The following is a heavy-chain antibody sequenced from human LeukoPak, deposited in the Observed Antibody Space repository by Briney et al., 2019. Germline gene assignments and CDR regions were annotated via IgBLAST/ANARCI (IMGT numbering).Heavy chain of an antibody. V-gene: IGHV3-30*04. CDR3: ARPGIAVADQYYFDY. D-gene: IGHD6-19*01. CDR2: ISYE. Sequence: GGSLRLSCAASGFTFSSYAMHWVRQAPGKGLEWVAVISYEYYADSVKGRFTISRDNSKNTLYLQMNSLRAEDTAVYYCARPGIAVADQYYFDYWGQGTLATVSS. J-gene: IGHJ4*02. CDR1: GFTFSSYA.